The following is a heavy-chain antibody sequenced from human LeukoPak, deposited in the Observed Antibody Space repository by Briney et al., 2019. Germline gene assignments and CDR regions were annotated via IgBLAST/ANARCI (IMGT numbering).Heavy chain of an antibody. Sequence: ASVKVSCKASGGTFSSYAISWVRQAPGQGLEWMGRIIPILGIANYAQKFQGRVTITADKSTSTAYMELSSLRSEGTAVYYRARGRDTAMVEPPGYWGQGTLVTVSS. CDR2: IIPILGIA. CDR3: ARGRDTAMVEPPGY. D-gene: IGHD5-18*01. J-gene: IGHJ4*02. CDR1: GGTFSSYA. V-gene: IGHV1-69*04.